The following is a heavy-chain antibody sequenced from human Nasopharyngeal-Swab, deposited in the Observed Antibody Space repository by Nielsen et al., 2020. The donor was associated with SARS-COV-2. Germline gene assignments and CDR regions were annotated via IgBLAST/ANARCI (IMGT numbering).Heavy chain of an antibody. V-gene: IGHV3-30*03. J-gene: IGHJ4*02. CDR3: ARDAPAHYGAFY. CDR2: IPHDASNE. Sequence: GESLKISCSASGFTFISFGMHWVRQAPGKGLDWVPFIPHDASNEYYGDSVNCRFSISRDSSKNTLYLQMDSLRGEDTAVYYCARDAPAHYGAFYWGRGTLVTVSS. D-gene: IGHD4-17*01. CDR1: GFTFISFG.